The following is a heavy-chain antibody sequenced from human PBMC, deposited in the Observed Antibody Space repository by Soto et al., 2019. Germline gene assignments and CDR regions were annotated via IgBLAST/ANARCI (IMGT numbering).Heavy chain of an antibody. CDR3: ARAQMNYDFWSDYMDV. J-gene: IGHJ6*03. D-gene: IGHD3-3*01. CDR1: GFTVSSNY. V-gene: IGHV3-66*01. Sequence: EVQLVESWGGLVQPGGALRLACAASGFTVSSNYMSWVRQAPGKGLEWVSVIYSGGSTYYADSVKGRFTISRDNSKNTLYLQMNSLRAEDTAVYYCARAQMNYDFWSDYMDVWGKGTTVTVSS. CDR2: IYSGGST.